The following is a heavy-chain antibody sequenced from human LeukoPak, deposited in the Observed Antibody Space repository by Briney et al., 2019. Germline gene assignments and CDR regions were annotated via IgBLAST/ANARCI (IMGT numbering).Heavy chain of an antibody. CDR1: GYTFTSYG. V-gene: IGHV1-18*01. D-gene: IGHD1-20*01. J-gene: IGHJ4*02. CDR3: ARLDGIPGTPAYFNY. CDR2: ISAYNGNT. Sequence: GASVKVSCKASGYTFTSYGISWVRQAPGQGLEWMGWISAYNGNTNYAQKLQGRVTMTTDTSTSTAYMELRSLRSDDTAVYYCARLDGIPGTPAYFNYWGQGTLVTVSS.